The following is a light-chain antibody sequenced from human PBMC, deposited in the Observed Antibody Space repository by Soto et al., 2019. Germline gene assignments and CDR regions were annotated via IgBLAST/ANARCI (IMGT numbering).Light chain of an antibody. V-gene: IGKV3-11*01. Sequence: EIVLTQSPATLSLSPGERATLSCRASQIVGTYLAWYQQQPGQAPRLLIYDVSSRATGIPGRFSGSGSGTDFTLTISSLEPEDFAVYYCQQRASWGTFGQGTKVEIK. CDR3: QQRASWGT. CDR1: QIVGTY. J-gene: IGKJ1*01. CDR2: DVS.